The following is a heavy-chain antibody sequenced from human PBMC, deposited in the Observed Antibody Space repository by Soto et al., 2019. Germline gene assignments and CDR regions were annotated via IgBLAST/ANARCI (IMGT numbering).Heavy chain of an antibody. CDR3: ARGGPYGSGSLDY. Sequence: EVQLVESGGGFVQPGGSLRLSCAASGFIFNTYRMNWVRQAPGKGLEWISYISSSTTTIHYADSVKGRFTISRDNAKNSRSLQMNSLRAEDTAVYYCARGGPYGSGSLDYWGQGTLVTVSS. J-gene: IGHJ4*02. D-gene: IGHD3-10*01. CDR1: GFIFNTYR. V-gene: IGHV3-48*01. CDR2: ISSSTTTI.